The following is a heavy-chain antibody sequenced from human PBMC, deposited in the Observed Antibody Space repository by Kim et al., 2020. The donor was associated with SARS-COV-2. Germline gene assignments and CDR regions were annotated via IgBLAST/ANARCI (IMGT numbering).Heavy chain of an antibody. J-gene: IGHJ4*02. V-gene: IGHV5-10-1*01. D-gene: IGHD5-18*01. CDR1: GYSFSSYW. Sequence: GESLKISCKGSGYSFSSYWISWVRQMPGKGLEWMGRIDPSDSYTNYSPSFQGHVTISAHKSISTAYLQWSSLKASDTAMYYCARRGSDTAMDIDYWGQGTLVTVSS. CDR3: ARRGSDTAMDIDY. CDR2: IDPSDSYT.